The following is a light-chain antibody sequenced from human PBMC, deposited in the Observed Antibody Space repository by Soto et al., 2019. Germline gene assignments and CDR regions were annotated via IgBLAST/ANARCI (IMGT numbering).Light chain of an antibody. CDR1: QSVSSSY. V-gene: IGKV3-15*01. J-gene: IGKJ1*01. Sequence: EIVMTQSPGTLSLSPGERATLSCRASQSVSSSYLAWYQQKPGQAPRLLIYGASLRATGLPARFSGSGSGTEFTLTISSLQSEDFAVYYCQQYNSWPRTFGQGTKVDIK. CDR3: QQYNSWPRT. CDR2: GAS.